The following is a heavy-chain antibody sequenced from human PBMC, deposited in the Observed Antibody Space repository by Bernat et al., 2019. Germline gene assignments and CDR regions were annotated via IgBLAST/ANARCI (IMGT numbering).Heavy chain of an antibody. Sequence: EVQLVESGGGLVKPGGSLRLSCAASGFTFSSYSMNWVRQAPGKGLEWVSSISSSSSYIYYADSVKGRFTISRDNAKNSLYLQMNSLRAEDKAVYYCARETLDCSSTSCLPYYFDYWGQGTLVTVSS. CDR2: ISSSSSYI. V-gene: IGHV3-21*01. J-gene: IGHJ4*02. CDR1: GFTFSSYS. CDR3: ARETLDCSSTSCLPYYFDY. D-gene: IGHD2-2*01.